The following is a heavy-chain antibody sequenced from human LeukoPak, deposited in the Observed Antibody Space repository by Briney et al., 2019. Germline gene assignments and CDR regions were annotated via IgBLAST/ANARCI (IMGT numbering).Heavy chain of an antibody. D-gene: IGHD3-22*01. CDR1: GFTFSSYG. Sequence: PGGSLRLSCAASGFTFSSYGMHWVRQAPGKGLEWVAFIRYDGSNKYYADSVKGRFTISRDNSKNTLYLQMNSLRSEDTAVYYCASAPVNYYDSSGYYSYFDYWGQGTLVTVSS. J-gene: IGHJ4*02. CDR3: ASAPVNYYDSSGYYSYFDY. V-gene: IGHV3-30*02. CDR2: IRYDGSNK.